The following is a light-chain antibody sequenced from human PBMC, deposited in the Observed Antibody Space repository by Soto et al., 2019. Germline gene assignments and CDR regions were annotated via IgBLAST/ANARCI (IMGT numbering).Light chain of an antibody. V-gene: IGKV3-20*01. Sequence: EIVLTQSPGTLSLSPGERATLSCRASQSVSRSYLAGYQQKPGQAPRLLIYGASSMATGIPDRFSGSGSGTDFTLTISRLEPEDFAVYYCQQYGSSRTFGGGTKVEIK. J-gene: IGKJ4*01. CDR2: GAS. CDR3: QQYGSSRT. CDR1: QSVSRSY.